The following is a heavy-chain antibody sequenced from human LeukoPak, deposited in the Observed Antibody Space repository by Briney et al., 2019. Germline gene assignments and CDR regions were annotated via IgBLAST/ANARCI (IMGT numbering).Heavy chain of an antibody. CDR1: GGSFSGYS. J-gene: IGHJ4*02. CDR2: IKHIGST. D-gene: IGHD6-19*01. Sequence: SETLSLTCAVYGGSFSGYSWSWIRQPPGKGLEWIGEIKHIGSTNYNPSLKSRVTISVDTSKNQFSLNLTSVTAADTAVYYCAHSGWDFDYWGQGILVTVSS. CDR3: AHSGWDFDY. V-gene: IGHV4-34*01.